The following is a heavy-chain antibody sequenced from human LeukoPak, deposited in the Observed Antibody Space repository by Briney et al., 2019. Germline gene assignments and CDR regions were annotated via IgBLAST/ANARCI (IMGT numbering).Heavy chain of an antibody. Sequence: GGSLRLSCAASGFTFSSYWMHWVRQPPGKGLVWVSRINSDGGSTTYADSVKGRFTISRDNSKNTLYLQMNSLRAEDTAVYYCAKGGLRGSEIYYSVDYWGQGTLVTVSS. V-gene: IGHV3-74*01. CDR2: INSDGGST. J-gene: IGHJ4*02. CDR1: GFTFSSYW. CDR3: AKGGLRGSEIYYSVDY. D-gene: IGHD3-10*01.